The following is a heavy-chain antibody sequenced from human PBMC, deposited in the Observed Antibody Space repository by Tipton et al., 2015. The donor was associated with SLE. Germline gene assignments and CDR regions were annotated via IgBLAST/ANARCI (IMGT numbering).Heavy chain of an antibody. Sequence: TLSLTCTVSGGSISSYYWSWIRQPPGKGLEWIGYIYYSGSIDYNPSLQSRVTISEDTSKNQFSLKLSSVTAADTAVYYCARRSDWNDYWGQGTLATVSS. J-gene: IGHJ4*02. CDR2: IYYSGSI. D-gene: IGHD1-1*01. V-gene: IGHV4-59*01. CDR1: GGSISSYY. CDR3: ARRSDWNDY.